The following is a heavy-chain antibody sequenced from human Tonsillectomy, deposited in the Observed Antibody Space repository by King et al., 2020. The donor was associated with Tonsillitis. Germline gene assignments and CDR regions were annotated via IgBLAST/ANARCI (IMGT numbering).Heavy chain of an antibody. CDR1: GYIYTSAG. J-gene: IGHJ4*02. CDR3: ARSDCSGGSCYSYFDD. V-gene: IGHV1-18*01. CDR2: ISAYNGNT. Sequence: QLVQSGAEVKEPGASVKVSCKASGYIYTSAGISWVRQAPGQGLEWMGWISAYNGNTNYAQNLQGRVTMTTDTSTSTAYMELWRLTSDDTDGDYCARSDCSGGSCYSYFDDWGQGTPVTVSS. D-gene: IGHD2-15*01.